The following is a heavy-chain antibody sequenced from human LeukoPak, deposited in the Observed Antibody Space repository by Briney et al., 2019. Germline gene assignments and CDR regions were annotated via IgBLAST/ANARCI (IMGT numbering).Heavy chain of an antibody. CDR3: ASFFCINGVCYYLDY. CDR1: GYTFTSYA. V-gene: IGHV7-4-1*02. J-gene: IGHJ4*02. Sequence: ASGKVSCKASGYTFTSYAMGWVRQATGHGLELIGWINTNTGNPTYAQGFTGRFVFSLDTSVSTAYLQISSLEAEDTAVYYCASFFCINGVCYYLDYWGQGTLVTVSS. CDR2: INTNTGNP. D-gene: IGHD2-8*01.